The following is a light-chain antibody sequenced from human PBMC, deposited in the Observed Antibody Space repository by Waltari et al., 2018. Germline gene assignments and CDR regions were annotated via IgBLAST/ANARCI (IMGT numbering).Light chain of an antibody. J-gene: IGLJ3*02. Sequence: QAVVTQEPSLTVSPGGTVTLTCGSSTGAVTTGHSPYWFQQKPGQAPKALIYYTTDRHSWTPARFSGSRVGDKAALTLSGAQPEDEADYYCFLSYSGARVFGGGTKLTVL. CDR2: YTT. CDR1: TGAVTTGHS. CDR3: FLSYSGARV. V-gene: IGLV7-46*01.